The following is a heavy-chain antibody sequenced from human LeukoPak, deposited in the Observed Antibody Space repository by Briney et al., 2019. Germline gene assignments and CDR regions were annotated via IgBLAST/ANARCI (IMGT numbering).Heavy chain of an antibody. D-gene: IGHD2-15*01. J-gene: IGHJ4*02. Sequence: GGSLRLSCAASGFTVRSNYMSWVRQAAGKGLEWVSVIYSGGSTYYADSVKGRFSISRDNSKNTLHLQMNSLRVEDTAVYYCARDFCSAGSCYPDNWGQGTLVTVSS. CDR1: GFTVRSNY. V-gene: IGHV3-66*01. CDR3: ARDFCSAGSCYPDN. CDR2: IYSGGST.